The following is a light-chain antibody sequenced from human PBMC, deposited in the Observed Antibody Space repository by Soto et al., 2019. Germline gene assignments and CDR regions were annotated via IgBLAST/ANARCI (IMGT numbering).Light chain of an antibody. CDR2: DVS. CDR3: TSYTSSSLRV. J-gene: IGLJ2*01. Sequence: QSALTQPASVSGSPGQSITISCTGTSSDVGGYNYVSWYQQHPGKAPKLMIYDVSNRPSGVSNRFSGSKSGNTASLTISGLAAEEADYYYCTSYTSSSLRVFGGGTKVTVL. CDR1: SSDVGGYNY. V-gene: IGLV2-14*01.